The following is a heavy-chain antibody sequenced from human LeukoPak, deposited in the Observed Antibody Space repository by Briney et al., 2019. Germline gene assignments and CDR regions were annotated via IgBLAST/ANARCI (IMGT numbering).Heavy chain of an antibody. D-gene: IGHD4-17*01. Sequence: SVKVSCKASGGTFSSYAISWVRQAPGEGLEWMGRIIPIFGTANYAQKFQGRVTITTHESTSTAYMELSSLTSEDTAVYYCARGGAYGDSTGAIDYWGQGTLVTVSS. V-gene: IGHV1-69*05. CDR3: ARGGAYGDSTGAIDY. J-gene: IGHJ4*02. CDR2: IIPIFGTA. CDR1: GGTFSSYA.